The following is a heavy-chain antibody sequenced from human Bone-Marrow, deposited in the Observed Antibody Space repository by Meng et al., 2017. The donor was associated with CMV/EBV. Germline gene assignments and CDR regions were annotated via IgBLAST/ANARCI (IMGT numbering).Heavy chain of an antibody. CDR1: GFTFSSYE. V-gene: IGHV3-48*03. D-gene: IGHD6-6*01. CDR2: ISSSGSTI. J-gene: IGHJ5*02. CDR3: ARGRSSSWSDWFDP. Sequence: GESLKISCAASGFTFSSYEMNWVRQAPGKGLEWVSYISSSGSTIYYADSVKGRFTISRDNAKNSLYLQMNSLRAEDTAVYYCARGRSSSWSDWFDPWGQGTLVTVSS.